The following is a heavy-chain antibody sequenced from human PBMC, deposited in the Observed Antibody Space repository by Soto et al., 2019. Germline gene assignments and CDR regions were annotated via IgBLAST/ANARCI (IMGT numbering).Heavy chain of an antibody. D-gene: IGHD3-22*01. V-gene: IGHV3-72*01. J-gene: IGHJ3*02. Sequence: GGPRLSCAASGFTFSDHYMDWVRQAPGKGLEWVGRTRNKANSYTTEYAASVKGRFTISRDDSKNSLYLQMNSLKTEDTAVYYCDRAPYYYDSSGYFLDAFDIWGQGTMVTVSS. CDR1: GFTFSDHY. CDR2: TRNKANSYTT. CDR3: DRAPYYYDSSGYFLDAFDI.